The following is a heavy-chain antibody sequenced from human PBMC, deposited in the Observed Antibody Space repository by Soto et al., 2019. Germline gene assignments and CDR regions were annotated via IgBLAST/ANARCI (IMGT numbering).Heavy chain of an antibody. J-gene: IGHJ6*03. CDR3: AGTSSHQWYYMDV. Sequence: SQTLSLTCAISGDSVSSNSAAWNWIRLSPSRGLEWLARTYYGSRWYNGYAVSVRSRITVNPDTSKNQFSLQLTSVTPEDTAVYYCAGTSSHQWYYMDVWGKGTTVTVSS. CDR2: TYYGSRWYN. V-gene: IGHV6-1*01. D-gene: IGHD1-7*01. CDR1: GDSVSSNSAA.